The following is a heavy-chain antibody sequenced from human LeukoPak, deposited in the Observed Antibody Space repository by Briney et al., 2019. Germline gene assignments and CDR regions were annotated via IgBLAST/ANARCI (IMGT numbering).Heavy chain of an antibody. D-gene: IGHD3-10*01. CDR3: AKDRAFGQFLWGNDY. Sequence: GGSLRLSCAASGFTFSSYGMSWVRQAPGKGLEWVSAISGSGSSTYYAEYVKGRFTISRDNSKNTLYLQMNSLRAEDTALYYCAKDRAFGQFLWGNDYWGQGTLVTVSS. CDR2: ISGSGSST. V-gene: IGHV3-23*01. CDR1: GFTFSSYG. J-gene: IGHJ4*02.